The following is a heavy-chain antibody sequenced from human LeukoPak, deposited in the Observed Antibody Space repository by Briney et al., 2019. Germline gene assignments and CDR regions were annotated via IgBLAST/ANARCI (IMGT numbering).Heavy chain of an antibody. CDR3: ARRIAVAGTRVFDF. CDR2: INHSGST. J-gene: IGHJ4*02. D-gene: IGHD6-19*01. Sequence: PSETLSLTCAVYGGSFSGYYWSWIRQPPGKGLEWIGEINHSGSTNYNPSLKSRVTISVDTSKNQFSLKLSSVTAADTAVYYCARRIAVAGTRVFDFWGQGTLVTVSS. V-gene: IGHV4-34*01. CDR1: GGSFSGYY.